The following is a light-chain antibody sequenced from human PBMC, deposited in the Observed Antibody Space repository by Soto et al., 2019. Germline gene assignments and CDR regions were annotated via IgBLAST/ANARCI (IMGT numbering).Light chain of an antibody. V-gene: IGKV3D-15*01. J-gene: IGKJ5*01. CDR2: GIS. CDR1: QSVRNN. Sequence: EIVMTQSPATLSVTPGEIATLSFSASQSVRNNLAWYRQKPGQAPRLLIYGISKRATDIPDRFSGSGSGTEFTLTISSLQPEDFATYYCQQHGQWPITFGQGTRLEIK. CDR3: QQHGQWPIT.